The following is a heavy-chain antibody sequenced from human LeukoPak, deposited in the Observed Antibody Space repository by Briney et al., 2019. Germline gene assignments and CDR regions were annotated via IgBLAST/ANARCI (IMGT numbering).Heavy chain of an antibody. V-gene: IGHV3-48*03. CDR1: GFTFSGYE. CDR2: ISSSGSTI. J-gene: IGHJ6*04. Sequence: GGSLRLSCAASGFTFSGYEMNWVRQAPGKGLEWVSYISSSGSTIYYADSVKGRFTISRDNAKNSLYLQVNSLRAEDTAVYYCAELGITMIGGVWGKGTTVTISS. CDR3: AELGITMIGGV. D-gene: IGHD3-10*02.